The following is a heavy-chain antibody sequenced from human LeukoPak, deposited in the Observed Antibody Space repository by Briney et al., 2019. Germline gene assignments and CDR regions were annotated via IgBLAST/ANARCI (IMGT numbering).Heavy chain of an antibody. CDR1: GFTFSDYY. J-gene: IGHJ4*02. Sequence: GSLRLSCAASGFTFSDYYMSWIRQAPGKGLEWIGEIYHSGSTNYNPSLKSRVTISVDKSKNQFSLKLSSVTAADTAVYYCARAPFDYYGSGPDYWGQGTLVTVSS. V-gene: IGHV4-34*01. CDR3: ARAPFDYYGSGPDY. CDR2: IYHSGST. D-gene: IGHD3-10*01.